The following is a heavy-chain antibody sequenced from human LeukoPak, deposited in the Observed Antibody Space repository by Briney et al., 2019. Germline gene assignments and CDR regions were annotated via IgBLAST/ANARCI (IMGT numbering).Heavy chain of an antibody. J-gene: IGHJ4*02. D-gene: IGHD1-26*01. CDR2: ISYDGSNK. CDR3: AIGLTGSGSYFDY. Sequence: GGSLRLSCAASGFTFSSYGMHWVRQAPGKGLEWVAVISYDGSNKYYADSVKGRFTISRDNSKNTLYLQMNSLRAEDTAVYYCAIGLTGSGSYFDYWGQGTLVTVSS. CDR1: GFTFSSYG. V-gene: IGHV3-30*03.